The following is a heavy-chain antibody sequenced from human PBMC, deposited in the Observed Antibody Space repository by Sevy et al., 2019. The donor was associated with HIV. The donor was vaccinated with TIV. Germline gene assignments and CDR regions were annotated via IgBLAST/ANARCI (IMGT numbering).Heavy chain of an antibody. Sequence: ASVKVSCKASGGTFSSYAISWVRQAPGQGLEWMGGIIPIFGKANYEQKFQGRVTITADKSTSTAYMELSSLRSEDTAVYYCERDRAGDNDAFDIWGQGTMVTVSS. CDR2: IIPIFGKA. CDR3: ERDRAGDNDAFDI. J-gene: IGHJ3*02. CDR1: GGTFSSYA. D-gene: IGHD7-27*01. V-gene: IGHV1-69*06.